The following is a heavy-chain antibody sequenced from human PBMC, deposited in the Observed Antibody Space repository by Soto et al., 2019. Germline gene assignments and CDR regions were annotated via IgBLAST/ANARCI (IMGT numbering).Heavy chain of an antibody. Sequence: QVQLQQWGAGLLKPSETLSLTCAVYGGSFSGYYWSWIRQPPGKGLEWIGEINHSGSTTYNPSLTIRGTISVDTSKNQFSLKLSSVTAAYTAVYYCARGQDSSGWANWFYPWGQGTLVTVSS. CDR3: ARGQDSSGWANWFYP. CDR1: GGSFSGYY. J-gene: IGHJ5*02. D-gene: IGHD6-19*01. CDR2: INHSGST. V-gene: IGHV4-34*01.